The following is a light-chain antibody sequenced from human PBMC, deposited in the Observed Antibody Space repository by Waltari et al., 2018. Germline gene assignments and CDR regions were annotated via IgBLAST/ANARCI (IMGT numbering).Light chain of an antibody. CDR1: QSIHSW. J-gene: IGKJ1*01. CDR3: HQYKTYAWT. CDR2: KAS. V-gene: IGKV1-5*03. Sequence: DIQMTQSPSTLSASVGDRVTITCRASQSIHSWLAWYQHKPGEAPKLLIYKASSLESGVPSRFSGSGSGTEFTLTISSLQPDDFASYYCHQYKTYAWTFGQGTKVEIK.